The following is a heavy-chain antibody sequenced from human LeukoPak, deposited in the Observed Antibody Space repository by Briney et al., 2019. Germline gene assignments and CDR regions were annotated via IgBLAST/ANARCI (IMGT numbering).Heavy chain of an antibody. CDR1: GFTFDDYA. CDR2: ISWDGGST. J-gene: IGHJ3*02. D-gene: IGHD5-24*01. V-gene: IGHV3-43D*03. Sequence: GGSLRLSCAASGFTFDDYAMHWVRQAPGKGLEWVSLISWDGGSTYYADSVKGRFTISRDNSKNSLYLQMNSLRAEDTALYYCAKGREMATIEGGWSAFDIWGQGTMVTVSS. CDR3: AKGREMATIEGGWSAFDI.